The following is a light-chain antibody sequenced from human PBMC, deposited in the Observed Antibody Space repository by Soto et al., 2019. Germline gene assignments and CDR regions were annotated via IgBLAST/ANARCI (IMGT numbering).Light chain of an antibody. V-gene: IGKV3D-20*01. J-gene: IGKJ4*01. CDR3: QQYDSSPLT. Sequence: IVLTQSPATLSLSPGERATLSCGASQSLSSSHLAWYQQKPGLAPRLLIYDASTRATGISDRFSGSGSGTDFTLTISRLEPEDFAVYFCQQYDSSPLTFGGGTRWIS. CDR2: DAS. CDR1: QSLSSSH.